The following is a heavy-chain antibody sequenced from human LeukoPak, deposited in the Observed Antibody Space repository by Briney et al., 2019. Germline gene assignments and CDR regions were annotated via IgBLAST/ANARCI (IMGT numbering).Heavy chain of an antibody. J-gene: IGHJ4*02. CDR2: IYTSGST. CDR1: GGSISGYF. V-gene: IGHV4-4*07. D-gene: IGHD3-16*01. Sequence: SETLSLTCTVSGGSISGYFWSWIRQPAGKGLGWIGHIYTSGSTNYNPSLKSRVTMSVDTPKNQFSLKLSSVTAADTAVYYCARDGGTYTAPLDYWGQGTLVTVSS. CDR3: ARDGGTYTAPLDY.